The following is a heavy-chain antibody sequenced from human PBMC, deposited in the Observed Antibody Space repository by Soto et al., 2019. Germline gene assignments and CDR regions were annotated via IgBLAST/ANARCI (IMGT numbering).Heavy chain of an antibody. CDR2: IKRDGSEK. CDR1: GFTFSSHC. J-gene: IGHJ4*02. CDR3: ASYVGSGWFDN. Sequence: EVQLVESGGGLVQPGGSVRLSCEGSGFTFSSHCMSWVRQSPGKELEWVANIKRDGSEKNHVDSVKDRFTISRDNARNSLYLQMNSLRGEDTAVYYCASYVGSGWFDNWGQGTLVTVSS. D-gene: IGHD6-19*01. V-gene: IGHV3-7*05.